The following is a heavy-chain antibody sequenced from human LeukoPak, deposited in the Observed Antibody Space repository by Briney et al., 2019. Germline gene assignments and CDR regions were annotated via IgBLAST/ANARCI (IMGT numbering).Heavy chain of an antibody. D-gene: IGHD6-19*01. CDR1: GGSISSSSYY. V-gene: IGHV4-39*01. CDR2: IYYSGST. Sequence: SETLSLTCTVSGGSISSSSYYWGWIRQPPGKGLEWIGSIYYSGSTYYNPSLKSRVTISVDTSKNQFSLKLSSVTAADTAVYYCARHGLLQQWLVEGWFDPWGQGTLVTVSS. J-gene: IGHJ5*02. CDR3: ARHGLLQQWLVEGWFDP.